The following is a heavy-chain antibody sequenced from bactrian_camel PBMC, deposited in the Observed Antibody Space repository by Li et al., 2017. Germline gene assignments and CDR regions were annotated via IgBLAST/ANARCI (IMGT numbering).Heavy chain of an antibody. V-gene: IGHV3S5*01. CDR2: SFSDGSDA. CDR1: GFTSSSYY. CDR3: VRDVYGLDY. D-gene: IGHD5*01. Sequence: HVQLVESGGGLVQPGGSLRLSCAASGFTSSSYYMSWVRQAPGKGLEWVSSSFSDGSDAYYQPSAKGRFAISSDNAKNTVYLQMNSLKPEDTPVYYCVRDVYGLDYWGQGTQVTVS. J-gene: IGHJ4*01.